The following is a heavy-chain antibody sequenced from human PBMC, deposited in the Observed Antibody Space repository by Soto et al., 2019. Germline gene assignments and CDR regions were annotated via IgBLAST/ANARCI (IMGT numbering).Heavy chain of an antibody. J-gene: IGHJ6*02. CDR3: AKDLFDVAKGYYYGMDV. V-gene: IGHV3-13*05. CDR2: IGAADDP. D-gene: IGHD3-9*01. Sequence: PGGSLRLSCAASGFTFSAYDMHWVRQTTGQGLEWVSAIGAADDPYYLGSVKGRFTISRENAKNSLYLQMNSLRAEDTAVYYCAKDLFDVAKGYYYGMDVWGQGTTVTVSS. CDR1: GFTFSAYD.